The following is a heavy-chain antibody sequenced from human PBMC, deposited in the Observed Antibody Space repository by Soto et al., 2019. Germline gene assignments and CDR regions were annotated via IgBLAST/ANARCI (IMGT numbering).Heavy chain of an antibody. CDR1: GGSISSGGYY. CDR2: IYYRGST. V-gene: IGHV4-31*03. J-gene: IGHJ4*02. D-gene: IGHD1-20*01. Sequence: SETLSLTCTVSGGSISSGGYYWSWIRQHPGKGLEWIGYIYYRGSTYYNPSLKSRVSISADTSKNQFSLKVSGVSAADTAVYYCATSQKGYNWNYFDHWGQGALVTVSS. CDR3: ATSQKGYNWNYFDH.